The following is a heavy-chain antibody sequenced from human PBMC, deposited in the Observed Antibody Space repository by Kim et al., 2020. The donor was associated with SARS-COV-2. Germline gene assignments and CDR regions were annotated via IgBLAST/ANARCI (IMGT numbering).Heavy chain of an antibody. V-gene: IGHV3-23*01. CDR3: AKGGYYYDSSGYYHSIFDY. D-gene: IGHD3-22*01. Sequence: GGSLRLSCAASGFTFSSYAMSWVRQAPGKGLEWVSAISGSGGSTYYADSVKGRFTISRDNSKNTLYLQMNSLRAEDTAVYYCAKGGYYYDSSGYYHSIFDYWGQGTLVTVSS. CDR1: GFTFSSYA. CDR2: ISGSGGST. J-gene: IGHJ4*02.